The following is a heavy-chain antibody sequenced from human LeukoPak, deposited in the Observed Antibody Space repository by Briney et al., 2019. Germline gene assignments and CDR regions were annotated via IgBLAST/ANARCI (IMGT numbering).Heavy chain of an antibody. V-gene: IGHV6-1*01. Sequence: SQTLSLTCAISGDSVSSNRAAWNWIRQSPSTGLEWLGRTYYRSNWYKDYAVSVKSRITINPDTSKNQVSLQLNSVTPEDTAVYYCARSGGSTDLDYWGQGTLVTVSS. CDR3: ARSGGSTDLDY. D-gene: IGHD6-25*01. CDR2: TYYRSNWYK. CDR1: GDSVSSNRAA. J-gene: IGHJ4*02.